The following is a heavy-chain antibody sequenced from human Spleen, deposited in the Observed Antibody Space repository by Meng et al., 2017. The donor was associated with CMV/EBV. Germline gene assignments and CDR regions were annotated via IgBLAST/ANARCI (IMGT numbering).Heavy chain of an antibody. J-gene: IGHJ5*02. CDR1: GVSISSDY. D-gene: IGHD3-3*01. CDR3: ARVYDFWSGLNWFDA. Sequence: SETLSLTCTVSGVSISSDYWSWIRQSPGKGLEWIGYIFYSGSSNYDSSLKTKYNPSFKSRVSISVDTFEKQFSLQLRSVTAADTAVYYCARVYDFWSGLNWFDAWGQGTLVTVSS. V-gene: IGHV4-59*01. CDR2: IFYSGSS.